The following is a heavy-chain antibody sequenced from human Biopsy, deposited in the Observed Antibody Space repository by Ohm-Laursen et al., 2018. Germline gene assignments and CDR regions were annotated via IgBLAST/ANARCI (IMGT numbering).Heavy chain of an antibody. Sequence: SLRLSCAASGFIFSDYKMNWVRQPPGKGLEWVSSISTSGSSTNYADSVKGRFTMSRDYAEKSLYLQMNSLGVEDTAVYYCARHGDNDYSNFDSWGQGALVTVSS. D-gene: IGHD4-11*01. CDR2: ISTSGSST. CDR1: GFIFSDYK. J-gene: IGHJ4*02. CDR3: ARHGDNDYSNFDS. V-gene: IGHV3-21*01.